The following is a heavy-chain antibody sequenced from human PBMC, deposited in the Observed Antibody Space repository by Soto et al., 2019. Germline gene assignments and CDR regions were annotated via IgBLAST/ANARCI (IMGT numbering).Heavy chain of an antibody. Sequence: ASVKVSCKASGFTFTSSAVHWVRQAPGQGLEWMGWINPNSGGTNYAQKFQGRVTMTRDTSISTAYMELSRLRSDDTAVYYCARCRYGRNYDSSGYYYYYYYGMDVWGQGTTVTVSS. CDR1: GFTFTSSA. D-gene: IGHD3-22*01. V-gene: IGHV1-2*02. CDR3: ARCRYGRNYDSSGYYYYYYYGMDV. J-gene: IGHJ6*02. CDR2: INPNSGGT.